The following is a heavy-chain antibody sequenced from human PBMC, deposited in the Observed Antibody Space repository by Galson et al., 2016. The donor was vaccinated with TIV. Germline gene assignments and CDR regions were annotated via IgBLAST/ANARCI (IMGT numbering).Heavy chain of an antibody. CDR2: INTYNDDT. J-gene: IGHJ6*02. CDR1: GYIFTSEG. V-gene: IGHV1-18*01. Sequence: SVKVSCKASGYIFTSEGISWVRQAPGRGLEWMGWINTYNDDTNYTQKLQGRVTMATDTSTSTAYMELRSLRSDDTAVYYCARDVSHGLDVWGQGTTVTVSS. CDR3: ARDVSHGLDV.